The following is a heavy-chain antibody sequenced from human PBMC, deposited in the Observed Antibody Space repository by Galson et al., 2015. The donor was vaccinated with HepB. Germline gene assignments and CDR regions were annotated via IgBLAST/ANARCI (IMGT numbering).Heavy chain of an antibody. J-gene: IGHJ4*02. V-gene: IGHV1-24*01. CDR3: ATLTGTRGPFDY. D-gene: IGHD1-7*01. CDR1: GYTLTELS. Sequence: SVKVSCKVSGYTLTELSMHWVRQAPGKGLEWMGGFDPEDGETIYAQKFQGRVTMTEDTSADTAYMELSSLRSEDTAVYYCATLTGTRGPFDYWGQGTLVTVSS. CDR2: FDPEDGET.